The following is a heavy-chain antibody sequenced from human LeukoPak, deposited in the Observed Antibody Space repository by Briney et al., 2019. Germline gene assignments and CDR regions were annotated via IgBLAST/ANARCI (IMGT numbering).Heavy chain of an antibody. Sequence: GASVKVSCKASGYTFTGYYMHWVRQAPGQGLEWMGWINPNSGDTNYAQKFQGRVIMTRDTSISTAYMELSRLRSDDTAVYYCARDLHGSGSNWFDPWGQGTLVTVSS. J-gene: IGHJ5*02. CDR3: ARDLHGSGSNWFDP. V-gene: IGHV1-2*02. CDR1: GYTFTGYY. CDR2: INPNSGDT. D-gene: IGHD3-10*01.